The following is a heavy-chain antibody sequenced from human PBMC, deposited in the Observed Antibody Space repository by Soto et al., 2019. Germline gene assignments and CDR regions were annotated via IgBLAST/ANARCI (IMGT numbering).Heavy chain of an antibody. CDR3: ARHGVVVVPAARKNYCYYGMDV. CDR1: GYSFTSYW. Sequence: PGESLKISCKGSGYSFTSYWIGWVRQMPGKGLEWMGIIYPGDSDTRYSPSFQGQVTISADKSISTAYLQWSSLKASDTAMYYCARHGVVVVPAARKNYCYYGMDVWGQGTTVTVSS. D-gene: IGHD2-2*01. V-gene: IGHV5-51*01. CDR2: IYPGDSDT. J-gene: IGHJ6*02.